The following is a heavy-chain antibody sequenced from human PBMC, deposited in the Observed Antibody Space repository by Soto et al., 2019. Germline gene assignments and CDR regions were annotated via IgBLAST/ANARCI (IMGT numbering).Heavy chain of an antibody. CDR1: GGSISNGDW. Sequence: QVQLQESGPGLVRPSGTVSLTCAVSGGSISNGDWWSWVRQPPGKGLEWIGEIHHSGSNNYNPSPKSRVTMSVVPSKNLFSLTLNSVTAADTAFYYCARDQGSHPGDWGQGTLVSVSS. D-gene: IGHD6-13*01. V-gene: IGHV4-4*02. CDR3: ARDQGSHPGD. CDR2: IHHSGSN. J-gene: IGHJ4*02.